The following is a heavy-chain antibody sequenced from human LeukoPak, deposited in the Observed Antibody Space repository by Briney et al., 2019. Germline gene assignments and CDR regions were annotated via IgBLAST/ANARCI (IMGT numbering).Heavy chain of an antibody. Sequence: PSETLTLTCTVSGCSVSSGGLYWGWIGQGPGKGLEWVGCGCYSGSTYYNPSLKSRVTISVDTSKNQFSLKLSSVSAADTAVYYCARVDCSSTSCYDYYYYGMDVWGKGTTVTVSS. D-gene: IGHD2-2*01. J-gene: IGHJ6*04. CDR3: ARVDCSSTSCYDYYYYGMDV. CDR1: GCSVSSGGLY. CDR2: GCYSGST. V-gene: IGHV4-61*08.